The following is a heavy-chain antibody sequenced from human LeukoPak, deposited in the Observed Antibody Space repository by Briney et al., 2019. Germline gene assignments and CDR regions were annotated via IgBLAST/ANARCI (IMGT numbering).Heavy chain of an antibody. D-gene: IGHD7-27*01. CDR3: ARDPINWGSGVFDY. Sequence: GGSLRLSCAASGFTFDDYAMHWVWQAPGKGLEWVSGINRNSGSIGYADSVKGRFTISRDNAKNSLYLQMNSLRAEDTAVYYCARDPINWGSGVFDYWGQGTLVTVSS. J-gene: IGHJ4*02. CDR1: GFTFDDYA. V-gene: IGHV3-9*01. CDR2: INRNSGSI.